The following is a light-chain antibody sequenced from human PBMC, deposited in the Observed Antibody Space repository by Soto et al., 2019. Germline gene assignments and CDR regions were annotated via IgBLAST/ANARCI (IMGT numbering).Light chain of an antibody. CDR1: SSNIGAGYD. CDR2: DNT. Sequence: QSVLTQPPSVSGAPGQRVTISCTGSSSNIGAGYDVHWYQQLPGTAPKLLIYDNTNRPSGAPDRFSGSKSGTSASLAITGLQAEDEADYYCQSYDTSLYVFGTGTKVTVL. V-gene: IGLV1-40*01. CDR3: QSYDTSLYV. J-gene: IGLJ1*01.